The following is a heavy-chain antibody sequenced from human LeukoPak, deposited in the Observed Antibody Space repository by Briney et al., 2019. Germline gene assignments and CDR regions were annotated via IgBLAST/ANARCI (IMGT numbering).Heavy chain of an antibody. V-gene: IGHV3-7*01. D-gene: IGHD6-13*01. J-gene: IGHJ4*02. CDR3: ARTPNSSSWPIDY. CDR1: GFTFSNYW. Sequence: GGSLRLSCAASGFTFSNYWMRWVSQAPGKGREWVANIKQDGSDKYYVDSVKSRFTIPRDNAKNSLYLLMNSLRAEDTAVYYCARTPNSSSWPIDYWGQGTLVTVSS. CDR2: IKQDGSDK.